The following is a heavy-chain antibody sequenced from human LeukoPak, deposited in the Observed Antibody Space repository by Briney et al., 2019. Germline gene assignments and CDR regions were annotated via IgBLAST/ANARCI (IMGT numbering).Heavy chain of an antibody. Sequence: SVKVSCKASGGTFSSYAISWVRQAPGQGLEWMGGIIPIFGTANYAQKFQGRVTITTDESTSTAYMELSSLRSEDTAVYYCARVGAGYGGHYYFDYWGQGTLVTVSS. CDR1: GGTFSSYA. D-gene: IGHD4-23*01. J-gene: IGHJ4*02. CDR2: IIPIFGTA. CDR3: ARVGAGYGGHYYFDY. V-gene: IGHV1-69*05.